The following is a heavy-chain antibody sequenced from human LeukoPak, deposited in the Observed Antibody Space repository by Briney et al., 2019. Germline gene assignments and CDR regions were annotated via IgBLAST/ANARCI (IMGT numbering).Heavy chain of an antibody. CDR1: GYTFTTYA. D-gene: IGHD2-21*02. Sequence: RASVKVSCKASGYTFTTYAMYWVRQAPGQRLEWMGWINAGKGNAKYSKKFQGRVTITRDTSASTAYMELSSLRSEDTAVYYCAREPYCGGDCYLPLPEFDYWGQGTLVTVSS. CDR3: AREPYCGGDCYLPLPEFDY. J-gene: IGHJ4*02. CDR2: INAGKGNA. V-gene: IGHV1-3*01.